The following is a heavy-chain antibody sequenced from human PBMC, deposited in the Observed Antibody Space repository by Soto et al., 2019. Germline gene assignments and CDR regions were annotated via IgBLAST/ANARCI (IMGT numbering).Heavy chain of an antibody. V-gene: IGHV3-11*01. CDR3: ARVSWREKYGMDV. CDR2: ITFSGNTV. Sequence: QVQLVESGGGLVKPGGSLRLSCAASGFTFSDSYMSWIRQAPGKGLEWISYITFSGNTVYYADSLKGRFTISRDNAKNSLYLQMIRLRAEVTAVYYCARVSWREKYGMDVWGQGTTVTVSS. J-gene: IGHJ6*02. CDR1: GFTFSDSY.